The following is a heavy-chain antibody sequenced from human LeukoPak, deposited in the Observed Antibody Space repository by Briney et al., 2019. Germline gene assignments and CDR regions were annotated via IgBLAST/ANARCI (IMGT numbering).Heavy chain of an antibody. CDR2: INQDGSEK. J-gene: IGHJ4*02. CDR3: ARMRYCSSTSCYKGGFDY. Sequence: GGSLRLSCAASGFTFSSYWMSWVRQAPGKGLEWVANINQDGSEKYYVDSVKGRFTISRDNAKNSLYLQMNSLRAEDTAVYYCARMRYCSSTSCYKGGFDYWGQGTLVTVSS. V-gene: IGHV3-7*01. D-gene: IGHD2-2*02. CDR1: GFTFSSYW.